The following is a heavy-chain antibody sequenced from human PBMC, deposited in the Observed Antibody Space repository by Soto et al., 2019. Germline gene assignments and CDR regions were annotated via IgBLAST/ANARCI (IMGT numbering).Heavy chain of an antibody. V-gene: IGHV2-70*11. D-gene: IGHD3-9*01. CDR3: ARMVYDILTGPPYYDYYGMDV. J-gene: IGHJ6*02. CDR2: IDWDDDK. CDR1: GFSLSTSGMC. Sequence: SGPTLVNPTQTLTLTCTFSGFSLSTSGMCVSWIRQPPGKALEWLARIDWDDDKYYSTSLKTRLTISKDTSKNQVVLTMTNMDPVDTATYYCARMVYDILTGPPYYDYYGMDVWGQGTTVTVSS.